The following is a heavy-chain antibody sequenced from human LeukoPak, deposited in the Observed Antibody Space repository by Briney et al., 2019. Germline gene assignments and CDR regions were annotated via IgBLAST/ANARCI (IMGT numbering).Heavy chain of an antibody. CDR1: GFTFSSYA. CDR2: ISGTGSST. J-gene: IGHJ4*02. Sequence: PGGSLSLSCAASGFTFSSYAMSWIRQAPGKGLEWVSAISGTGSSTYSADSVKGRFTITRDNSKNTLYLQMNSLRAEDTAVYYCAKSIAVAGTGGFDYWGQGTLVTVSS. V-gene: IGHV3-23*01. CDR3: AKSIAVAGTGGFDY. D-gene: IGHD6-19*01.